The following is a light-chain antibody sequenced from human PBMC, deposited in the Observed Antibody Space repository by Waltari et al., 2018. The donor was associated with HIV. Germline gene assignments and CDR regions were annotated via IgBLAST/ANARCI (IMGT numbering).Light chain of an antibody. CDR2: ARN. V-gene: IGLV3-19*01. CDR1: SRRTYS. CDR3: NSRDSSSSHNWV. Sequence: SSELTQDPTVSVALGQKVRITCQGDSRRTYSASRYQQMPGQAPILVIDARNNRPSASPDRFSASSSENTASFTITGAQAEDEADYYCNSRDSSSSHNWVFGGGTRLTVL. J-gene: IGLJ3*02.